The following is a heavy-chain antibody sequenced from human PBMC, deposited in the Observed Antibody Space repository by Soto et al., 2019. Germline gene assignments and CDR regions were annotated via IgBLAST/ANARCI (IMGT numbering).Heavy chain of an antibody. CDR2: MNSDGSSI. V-gene: IGHV3-74*01. Sequence: GGSLRLSCAASGFTLNSFFMHWVRQAPGKGLVWVSRMNSDGSSITYADSVKGRFTISRDSAKNTMYLQMDSLRAEDTAVYYCARDQHYNSGSLFDDWGQGNLVTVSS. CDR3: ARDQHYNSGSLFDD. D-gene: IGHD3-10*01. CDR1: GFTLNSFF. J-gene: IGHJ4*02.